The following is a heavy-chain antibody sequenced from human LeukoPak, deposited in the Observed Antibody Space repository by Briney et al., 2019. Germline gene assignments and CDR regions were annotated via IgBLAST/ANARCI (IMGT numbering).Heavy chain of an antibody. J-gene: IGHJ4*02. CDR3: ARDRWELRLFDY. CDR2: IYTSGST. D-gene: IGHD1-26*01. Sequence: SETLSLTCAVSGGSISSYYWSWIRQPAGKGLEWIGRIYTSGSTNYNPSLKSRVTMSVDTSKNQFSLKLSSVTAADTAVYYCARDRWELRLFDYWGQGTLVTVSS. V-gene: IGHV4-4*07. CDR1: GGSISSYY.